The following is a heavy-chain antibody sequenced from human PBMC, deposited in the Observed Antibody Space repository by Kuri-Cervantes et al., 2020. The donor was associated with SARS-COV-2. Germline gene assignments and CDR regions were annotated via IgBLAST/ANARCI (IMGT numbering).Heavy chain of an antibody. D-gene: IGHD3-3*01. CDR3: ATDLRHYDFWSGYYPLGYFQH. V-gene: IGHV1-18*01. Sequence: ASVKVSCKASGYTFTSYGISWVRQAPGQGLEWMGWISAYNGNTNYAQKLQGRVTMTTDTSTSTAYMELSSLRSEDTAVYYCATDLRHYDFWSGYYPLGYFQHWGQGTLVTVSS. CDR1: GYTFTSYG. J-gene: IGHJ1*01. CDR2: ISAYNGNT.